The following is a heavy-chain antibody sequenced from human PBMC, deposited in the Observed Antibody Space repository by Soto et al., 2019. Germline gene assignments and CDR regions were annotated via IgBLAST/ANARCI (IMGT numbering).Heavy chain of an antibody. CDR2: INAGNGNT. J-gene: IGHJ4*02. CDR3: ARGITLPTPLDY. Sequence: QVQVVQSGAEEKKPGASVKVSCKASGYTFTSYAIHWVRQAPGHRLAWMGWINAGNGNTKYSQKFQGRVTITRDTSASTAYMGLSSLRSEDTAVYYCARGITLPTPLDYWGQGTLVTVSS. V-gene: IGHV1-3*05. D-gene: IGHD1-20*01. CDR1: GYTFTSYA.